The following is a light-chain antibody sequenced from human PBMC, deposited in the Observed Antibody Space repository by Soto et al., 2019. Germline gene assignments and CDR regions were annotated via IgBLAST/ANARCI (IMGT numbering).Light chain of an antibody. CDR1: QSILYSSNNKNQ. Sequence: DIVMTQSPDSLAVSLGERATINCKSSQSILYSSNNKNQLAWYQQKPGQPPKLLMYWASTRQSGVPDRFSGSESGTDFTLTISSLQAEDMAVYYCQQYNSPPYTFGQGTKLEI. CDR2: WAS. J-gene: IGKJ2*01. CDR3: QQYNSPPYT. V-gene: IGKV4-1*01.